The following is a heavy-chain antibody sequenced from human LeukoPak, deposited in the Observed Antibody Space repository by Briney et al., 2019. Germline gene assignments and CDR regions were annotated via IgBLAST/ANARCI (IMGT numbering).Heavy chain of an antibody. CDR2: ISAYNGNT. CDR3: ARMDCSGGSCYFDY. D-gene: IGHD2-15*01. V-gene: IGHV1-18*01. J-gene: IGHJ4*02. CDR1: GYTFPTYG. Sequence: GSVKVSCQASGYTFPTYGISWVRPAPGQGLEWMGWISAYNGNTNYAQKLQGRVTMTTDTSTSTAYMELRSLRSDDTAVYYCARMDCSGGSCYFDYWGQGTLVTVSS.